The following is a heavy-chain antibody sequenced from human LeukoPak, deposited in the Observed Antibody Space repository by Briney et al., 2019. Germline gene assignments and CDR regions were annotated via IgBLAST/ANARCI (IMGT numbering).Heavy chain of an antibody. J-gene: IGHJ6*03. V-gene: IGHV4-59*11. Sequence: PSETLSLMCTVSGGSISIHYWSWLRQPPGKGLEGLGYIYYSGSTNYNPSLKSRVTISVDTSKNQFSLKLSSVTAADTAVYYCALQSVIDYYYYYMDVWGKGTTVTVSS. CDR3: ALQSVIDYYYYYMDV. CDR2: IYYSGST. CDR1: GGSISIHY. D-gene: IGHD4-11*01.